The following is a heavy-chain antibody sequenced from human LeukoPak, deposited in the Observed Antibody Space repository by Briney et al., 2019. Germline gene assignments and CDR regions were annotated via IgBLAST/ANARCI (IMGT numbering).Heavy chain of an antibody. V-gene: IGHV3-7*01. J-gene: IGHJ4*02. Sequence: GGSLRLSCAASGFTFSSYWMSWVRQAPGKGLEWVANIKQDESEKYYVDSVKGRFTISRDNAKNSLYLQMNSLRAEDTAVYYCARDLEQWLAGLDYWGQGTLVTVSS. D-gene: IGHD6-19*01. CDR2: IKQDESEK. CDR1: GFTFSSYW. CDR3: ARDLEQWLAGLDY.